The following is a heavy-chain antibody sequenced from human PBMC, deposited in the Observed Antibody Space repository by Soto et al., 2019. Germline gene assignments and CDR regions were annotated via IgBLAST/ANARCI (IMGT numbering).Heavy chain of an antibody. J-gene: IGHJ6*03. D-gene: IGHD3-9*01. CDR3: ATAGRYFDWYMRYYYMDV. V-gene: IGHV1-24*01. Sequence: ASVKVSCKVSGYTLTELSMHWVRQAPGKGLEWMGGFDPEDGETIYAQKFQGRVTMTEDTSTDTAYMELSSLISEDTAVYYCATAGRYFDWYMRYYYMDVWGKGTTVTVSS. CDR1: GYTLTELS. CDR2: FDPEDGET.